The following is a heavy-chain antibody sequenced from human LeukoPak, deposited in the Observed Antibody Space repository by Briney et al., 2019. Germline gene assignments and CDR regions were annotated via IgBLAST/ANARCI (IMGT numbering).Heavy chain of an antibody. CDR3: AKTSDQLLYSKFDY. Sequence: GGSLRLSCAASGFTFSTYSIHWVRQAPGKGLEWVAFIQYDGSYKFYADSVQGRFSISRDNSKNTLFLQMNSLRAEDTAVYYCAKTSDQLLYSKFDYWGQGTLVTVSS. J-gene: IGHJ4*02. D-gene: IGHD2-2*02. CDR2: IQYDGSYK. CDR1: GFTFSTYS. V-gene: IGHV3-30*02.